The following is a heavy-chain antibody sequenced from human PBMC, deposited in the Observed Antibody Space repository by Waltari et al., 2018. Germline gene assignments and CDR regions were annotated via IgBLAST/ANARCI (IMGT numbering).Heavy chain of an antibody. D-gene: IGHD3-3*01. CDR2: IYTSGCP. V-gene: IGHV4-4*07. J-gene: IGHJ3*02. CDR3: ARAYYDFWSGYFDI. Sequence: QVQLQESGPGLVKPSETLSLTCTVSGGSISSYYWSWIRQPAGKGLEWIGRIYTSGCPNYNPSLKSRVTMSVDTSKNQFSLKLSSVTAADTAVYYCARAYYDFWSGYFDIWGQGTMVTVSS. CDR1: GGSISSYY.